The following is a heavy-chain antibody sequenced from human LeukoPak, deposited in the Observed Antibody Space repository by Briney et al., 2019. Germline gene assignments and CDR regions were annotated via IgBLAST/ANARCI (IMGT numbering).Heavy chain of an antibody. J-gene: IGHJ4*02. V-gene: IGHV4-39*01. CDR3: ARLGDDNTGSYYFDY. CDR1: GGSVSSGGYY. Sequence: PSQTLSLTCTVSGGSVSSGGYYWGWIRQPPGKGLEWIGTLSYSGSTYYNPSLKSRVTISVDTSKNQFSLKMSSVTAADTALYYCARLGDDNTGSYYFDYWGQGTLVTVSS. CDR2: LSYSGST. D-gene: IGHD3-10*01.